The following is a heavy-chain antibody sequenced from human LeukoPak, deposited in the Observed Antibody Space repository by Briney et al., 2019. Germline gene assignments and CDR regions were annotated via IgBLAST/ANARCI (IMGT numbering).Heavy chain of an antibody. Sequence: PGGSLRLSCAASGLTFSSYAMSWVRQAPGKGLEWVSAISGSGGSTYYADSVKGRFTISRDNSKNTLYLQMNSLRAEDTAVYYCAKHARAYYYDSSGYFDYWGQGTLVTVSS. J-gene: IGHJ4*02. CDR3: AKHARAYYYDSSGYFDY. V-gene: IGHV3-23*01. CDR2: ISGSGGST. D-gene: IGHD3-22*01. CDR1: GLTFSSYA.